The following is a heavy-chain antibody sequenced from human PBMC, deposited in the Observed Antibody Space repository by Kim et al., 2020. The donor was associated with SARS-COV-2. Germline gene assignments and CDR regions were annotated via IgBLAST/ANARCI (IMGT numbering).Heavy chain of an antibody. J-gene: IGHJ4*02. CDR2: IDADNGNT. V-gene: IGHV1-3*01. CDR3: ARNEHY. CDR1: GYTFTSYS. Sequence: ASVKVSCKASGYTFTSYSFHWVRQAPGQRLEWMGWIDADNGNTKYPQRLQGRVTITRDTSTNTAYMELSSLTSEDTAVYYCARNEHYWGQGTLVTVSS.